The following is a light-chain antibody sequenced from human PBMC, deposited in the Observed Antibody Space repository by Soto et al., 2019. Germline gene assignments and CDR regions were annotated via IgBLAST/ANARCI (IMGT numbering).Light chain of an antibody. CDR3: QQYDNLPPWT. Sequence: EIILTQSPATLSVSPGGRATLSCRASQTIGTNLVWYRQRPGQAPRLLTHGASARATGIPARFRGSGSGTEFTLTFTNLQSEDFAVYYCQQYDNLPPWTFGQGTKVEIK. V-gene: IGKV3-15*01. CDR1: QTIGTN. CDR2: GAS. J-gene: IGKJ1*01.